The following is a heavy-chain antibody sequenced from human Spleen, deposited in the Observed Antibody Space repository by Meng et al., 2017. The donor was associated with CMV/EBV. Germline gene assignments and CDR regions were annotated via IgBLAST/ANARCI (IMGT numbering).Heavy chain of an antibody. V-gene: IGHV1-46*01. CDR3: ARDRESGGFFYFGY. D-gene: IGHD2-15*01. CDR2: INPSGGSA. CDR1: GQTFSNNY. J-gene: IGHJ4*02. Sequence: SGQTFSNNYMNWVRQAPGQGLEWMGIINPSGGSATYAQKFQGRVTMTRDTSTTTVYMELSSLRSEDTAVYYCARDRESGGFFYFGYWGQGTLVTVSS.